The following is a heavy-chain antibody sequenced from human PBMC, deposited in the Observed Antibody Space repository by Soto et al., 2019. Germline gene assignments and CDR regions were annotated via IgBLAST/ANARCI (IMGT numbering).Heavy chain of an antibody. CDR2: IIPLYGTV. CDR3: ARVRVIRGVIPSHFGL. Sequence: QDHLAQSGAEVKKPGCSVTVSCKASGGTFNSYGISWVRQAPGQGLDWMGVIIPLYGTVNYAQKFQGRVSITADNSTSTAYMDLSSLRSDDTAVYYCARVRVIRGVIPSHFGLWAQGTLVTVSS. V-gene: IGHV1-69*06. CDR1: GGTFNSYG. J-gene: IGHJ4*02. D-gene: IGHD3-10*01.